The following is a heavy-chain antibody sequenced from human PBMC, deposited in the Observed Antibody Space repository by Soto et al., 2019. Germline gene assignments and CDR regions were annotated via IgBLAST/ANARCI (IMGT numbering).Heavy chain of an antibody. CDR3: ARDDDGEPNAFDV. V-gene: IGHV3-33*01. J-gene: IGHJ3*01. Sequence: GGSLRLSCEASGFTFSRYGMHWVRQAPGRGLEWVALIYGDGSKQYYTDSVKGRFTISRDNAKNTLFLEMSVLRAEDTAVYYCARDDDGEPNAFDVWGQGTMLTV. CDR1: GFTFSRYG. D-gene: IGHD3-10*01. CDR2: IYGDGSKQ.